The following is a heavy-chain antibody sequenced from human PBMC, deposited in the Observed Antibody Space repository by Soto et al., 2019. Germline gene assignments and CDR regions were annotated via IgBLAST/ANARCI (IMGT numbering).Heavy chain of an antibody. CDR2: IIPIFGTA. Sequence: QVQLVQSGAEVKKPGSSVKVSCKASGGTFSSCGISWVRQAPGQGLEWMGGIIPIFGTANYAQKFQGRVTITADESTSTAYMELSSLRSEDTAVHYCARGEAARYYHGMDVWGQGTTVTVSS. CDR3: ARGEAARYYHGMDV. V-gene: IGHV1-69*12. CDR1: GGTFSSCG. J-gene: IGHJ6*02. D-gene: IGHD6-13*01.